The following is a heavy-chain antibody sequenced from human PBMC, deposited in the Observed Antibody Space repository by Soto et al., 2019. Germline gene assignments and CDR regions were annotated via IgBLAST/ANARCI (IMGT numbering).Heavy chain of an antibody. J-gene: IGHJ4*02. CDR3: ARGELTYCYWGYFDF. V-gene: IGHV4-59*12. Sequence: QVQLRESGPGLVKPSETLSLTCPVSGASITSYYWSWIRQSPVKGLEWIGHISHGGTTNYNPALKRRGTISLDAPKNQFSLTLNSVTAEDTAVYCCARGELTYCYWGYFDFWGQGTLVTVS. D-gene: IGHD1-7*01. CDR2: ISHGGTT. CDR1: GASITSYY.